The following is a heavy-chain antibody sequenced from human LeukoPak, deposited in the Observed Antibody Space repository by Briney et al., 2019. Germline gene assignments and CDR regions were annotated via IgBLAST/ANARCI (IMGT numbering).Heavy chain of an antibody. Sequence: GGSLRLSCAASGFTFSSYGMHWVRQAPGKGLEWVAFIRYDGSNQFYADSVKGRLTTSRDNSKNTLYLQMNSLRAEDTAVYYCAKDIGRTTDYYYYLDVWGKGTTVTVSS. CDR2: IRYDGSNQ. J-gene: IGHJ6*03. CDR1: GFTFSSYG. CDR3: AKDIGRTTDYYYYLDV. V-gene: IGHV3-30*02. D-gene: IGHD4-17*01.